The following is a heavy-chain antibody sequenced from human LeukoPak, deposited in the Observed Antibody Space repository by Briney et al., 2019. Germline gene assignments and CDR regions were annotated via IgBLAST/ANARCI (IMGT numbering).Heavy chain of an antibody. Sequence: GGSLRPSCAASGFTFSSYSMNWVRQAPGKGLEWVSSISSSSSYIYYADSVKGRFTISRDNAKNSLYLQMNSLRAEDAAVYYCARDPGWGALDYWGQGALVIVSS. CDR1: GFTFSSYS. CDR2: ISSSSSYI. V-gene: IGHV3-21*01. CDR3: ARDPGWGALDY. D-gene: IGHD3-16*01. J-gene: IGHJ4*02.